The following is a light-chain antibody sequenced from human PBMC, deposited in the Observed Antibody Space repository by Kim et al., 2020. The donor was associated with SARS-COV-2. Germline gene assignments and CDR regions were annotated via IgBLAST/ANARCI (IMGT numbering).Light chain of an antibody. CDR1: QCVSPS. CDR3: QQRSNLPRT. J-gene: IGKJ2*01. V-gene: IGKV3-11*01. CDR2: DAS. Sequence: LSPGARAPLASRVSQCVSPSLAWHQQKPPQATTLLLYDASFTATGIPARFRGSGSVTAFTLTTSRLVPVGFAVYYGQQRSNLPRTFGQGTKLEIK.